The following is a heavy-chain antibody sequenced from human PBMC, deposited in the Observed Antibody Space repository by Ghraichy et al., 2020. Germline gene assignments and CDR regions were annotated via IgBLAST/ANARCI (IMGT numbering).Heavy chain of an antibody. CDR1: GFTFSSYW. CDR2: INTDGSNK. CDR3: ASNRWG. Sequence: GSLRLSCAASGFTFSSYWMYWVRQAPGKGLEWMANINTDGSNKYYVDSVKGRFTISRDNAKNSLFLLMNSLRAEDTAVYYCASNRWGWGQGTLVTVSS. D-gene: IGHD2/OR15-2a*01. V-gene: IGHV3-7*01. J-gene: IGHJ4*02.